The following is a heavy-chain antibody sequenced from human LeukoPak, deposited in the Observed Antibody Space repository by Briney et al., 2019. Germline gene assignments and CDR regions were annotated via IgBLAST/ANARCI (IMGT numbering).Heavy chain of an antibody. CDR2: IYTSGST. CDR1: GGSISSGSYY. V-gene: IGHV4-61*02. J-gene: IGHJ6*03. CDR3: ARILSSYYYYYMDV. Sequence: SETLSLTCTVSGGSISSGSYYWSWIRQPAGKGLEWIGRIYTSGSTNYNPSLKSRVTISVDTSKNQFSLKLSSVTAADTAVYYCARILSSYYYYYMDVWGKGTTVTVSS. D-gene: IGHD6-19*01.